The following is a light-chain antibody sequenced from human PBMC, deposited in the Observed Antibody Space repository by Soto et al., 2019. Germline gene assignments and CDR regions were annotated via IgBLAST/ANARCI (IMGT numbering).Light chain of an antibody. CDR2: DAS. CDR1: QSVNNY. Sequence: VTPSPITLSSPPGHRALLSCRASQSVNNYLAWYQQKPGQAPRLLIYDASKRATGIPARFSGSGSGTDFTLTISSLEPEDFAVYYCQQYSSSPWTFGQGTKVDIK. CDR3: QQYSSSPWT. V-gene: IGKV3-11*01. J-gene: IGKJ1*01.